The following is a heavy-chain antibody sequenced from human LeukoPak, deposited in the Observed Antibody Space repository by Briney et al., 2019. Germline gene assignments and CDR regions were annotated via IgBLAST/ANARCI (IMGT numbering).Heavy chain of an antibody. CDR1: GFTFSSYW. V-gene: IGHV3-74*01. Sequence: PGGSLRLSCEASGFTFSSYWVHWVRQAPGKGLVWVSRINGDGSDTNSADSVKGRFTISRDNAKNTLYLQMNSLRAEDTALYYCVRGLGSGYSYAYGVYWGQGTLVTVSS. J-gene: IGHJ4*02. D-gene: IGHD5-18*01. CDR2: INGDGSDT. CDR3: VRGLGSGYSYAYGVY.